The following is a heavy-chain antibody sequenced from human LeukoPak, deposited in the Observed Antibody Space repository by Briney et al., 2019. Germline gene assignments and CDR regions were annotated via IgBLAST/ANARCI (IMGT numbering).Heavy chain of an antibody. CDR1: GFRFSSYG. CDR3: AKDGSITAAGGFDP. J-gene: IGHJ5*02. CDR2: ISYDGSNK. Sequence: GGSLRLSCAASGFRFSSYGMHWVRQAPGKGLEWVAVISYDGSNKYYADSVKGRFTTSRDKSKNTLDLRMNSLRAEDTAVYYCAKDGSITAAGGFDPWGQGTLVTVSS. D-gene: IGHD6-13*01. V-gene: IGHV3-30*18.